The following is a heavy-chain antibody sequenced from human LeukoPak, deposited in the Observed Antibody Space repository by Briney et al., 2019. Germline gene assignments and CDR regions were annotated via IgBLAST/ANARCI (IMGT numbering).Heavy chain of an antibody. V-gene: IGHV4-61*02. J-gene: IGHJ6*03. D-gene: IGHD2-2*01. CDR3: ARGPYCSTIHRSGCYMEV. Sequence: SQTLSLTCTVSGGSISSDSYYWSWIRQPAGKGLDWIGRTYTTGSTNYNPSLKRRVTISIDTSQNQFSLKLSSVPAADPAVYYCARGPYCSTIHRSGCYMEVWGKGTTVPVSS. CDR2: TYTTGST. CDR1: GGSISSDSYY.